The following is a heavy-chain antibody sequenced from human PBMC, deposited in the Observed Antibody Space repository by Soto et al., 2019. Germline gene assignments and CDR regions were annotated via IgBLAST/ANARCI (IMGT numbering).Heavy chain of an antibody. J-gene: IGHJ4*02. D-gene: IGHD5-12*01. Sequence: EVQLVESGGGLVQPGGSLRLSCAASGFTFSSYSMNWVRQAPGKGLEWVSYISSSSSTIYYADSVKGRFTISRDTAKNALYLQMNSLRAEDTAVYYCARGTGVATVIYFDYWGQGTLVTVSS. CDR3: ARGTGVATVIYFDY. CDR1: GFTFSSYS. CDR2: ISSSSSTI. V-gene: IGHV3-48*01.